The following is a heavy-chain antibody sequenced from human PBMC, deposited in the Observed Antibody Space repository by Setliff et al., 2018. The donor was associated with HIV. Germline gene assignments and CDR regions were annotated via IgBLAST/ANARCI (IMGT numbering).Heavy chain of an antibody. J-gene: IGHJ4*02. D-gene: IGHD2-2*01. CDR1: GYNFTDYD. Sequence: ASVKVSCKASGYNFTDYDINWVRQATGQGLEWMGWMNPNNGNTGYAQNLQGRVTMTTDTSTSTAYMELRSLGSDDTAVYYCARGQRRVVPAADWGQGTLVTVSS. V-gene: IGHV1-8*02. CDR2: MNPNNGNT. CDR3: ARGQRRVVPAAD.